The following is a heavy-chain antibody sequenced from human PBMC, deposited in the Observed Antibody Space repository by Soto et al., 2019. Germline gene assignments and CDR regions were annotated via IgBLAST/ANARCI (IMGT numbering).Heavy chain of an antibody. D-gene: IGHD5-18*01. CDR1: GGTFSSYA. Sequence: SVKVSCKASGGTFSSYAISWVRQAPGQGLEWMGGIIPIFGTANYAQKFQGRVTITADESTSTAYMELSSLRSEDTAVYYCARDSAESGYSYAPMGAFFAYWGQGTLVTSP. J-gene: IGHJ4*02. V-gene: IGHV1-69*13. CDR2: IIPIFGTA. CDR3: ARDSAESGYSYAPMGAFFAY.